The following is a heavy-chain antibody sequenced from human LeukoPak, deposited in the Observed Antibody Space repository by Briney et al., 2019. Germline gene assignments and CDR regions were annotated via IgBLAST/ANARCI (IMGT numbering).Heavy chain of an antibody. V-gene: IGHV3-74*01. J-gene: IGHJ4*02. Sequence: GGSLRLSCAASGFTFSSYWMHWVRQAPGKGLVWVSRINSDGSSTSYADSVKGRFTISRDNAKNTLYLQMNSLRAEDTAVYYCARAGYGGNLDYWGQGTLVTVSS. D-gene: IGHD4-23*01. CDR2: INSDGSST. CDR3: ARAGYGGNLDY. CDR1: GFTFSSYW.